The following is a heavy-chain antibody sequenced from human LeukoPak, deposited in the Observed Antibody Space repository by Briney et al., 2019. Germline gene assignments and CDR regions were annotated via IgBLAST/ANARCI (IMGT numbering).Heavy chain of an antibody. CDR1: GFTFSSYA. V-gene: IGHV3-23*01. Sequence: QPGGSLRLSCAASGFTFSSYAMTWLRQAPGQGLEWVSTITGSGGGTYYADSVKGRFTISRDNAKNTLYLQMNSLRAEDTAVYYCASLITIFGVDHNYFDYWGQGTLVTVSS. CDR3: ASLITIFGVDHNYFDY. J-gene: IGHJ4*02. CDR2: ITGSGGGT. D-gene: IGHD3-3*01.